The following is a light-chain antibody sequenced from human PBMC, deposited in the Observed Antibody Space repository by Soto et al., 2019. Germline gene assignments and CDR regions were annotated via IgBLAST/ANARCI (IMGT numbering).Light chain of an antibody. V-gene: IGKV3-20*01. CDR1: QSVSSSY. Sequence: EIVLTPSPGTLSLSPGERATLSCRASQSVSSSYLAWYQQKPGQPPRLLIYGASSRATGIPDRFSGSGSGTDFTLTISRLEPEDFAVYYCQQYGSSPSTFGPGTKVDIK. CDR2: GAS. J-gene: IGKJ3*01. CDR3: QQYGSSPST.